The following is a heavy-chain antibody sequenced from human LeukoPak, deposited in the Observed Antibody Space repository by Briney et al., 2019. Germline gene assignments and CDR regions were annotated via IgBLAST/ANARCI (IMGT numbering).Heavy chain of an antibody. D-gene: IGHD6-13*01. CDR1: GFTFSSYG. CDR2: ISGSGGST. CDR3: AKSSGSSWSYYYYYGMDV. J-gene: IGHJ6*02. V-gene: IGHV3-23*01. Sequence: GGSLRLSCAASGFTFSSYGMHWVRQAPGKGLEWVSAISGSGGSTYYADSVKGRFTISRDNSKNTLYLQMNSLRAEDTAVYYCAKSSGSSWSYYYYYGMDVWGQGTTVTVSS.